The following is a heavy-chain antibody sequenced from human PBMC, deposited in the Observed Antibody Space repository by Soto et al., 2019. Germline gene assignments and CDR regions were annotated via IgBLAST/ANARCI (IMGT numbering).Heavy chain of an antibody. CDR2: LIPIFGTA. V-gene: IGHV1-69*12. CDR1: GGTFSSYA. D-gene: IGHD3-16*01. CDR3: AGAGGMAPGEYFQH. J-gene: IGHJ1*01. Sequence: QVQLVQSGAEVKKPGSSVKVSCKASGGTFSSYAISWVRQAPGQGLEWMGGLIPIFGTANYAQKFQGRVTITADEATSTAYMELSSLRSEYTAVYYCAGAGGMAPGEYFQHWGQGTLVTVSS.